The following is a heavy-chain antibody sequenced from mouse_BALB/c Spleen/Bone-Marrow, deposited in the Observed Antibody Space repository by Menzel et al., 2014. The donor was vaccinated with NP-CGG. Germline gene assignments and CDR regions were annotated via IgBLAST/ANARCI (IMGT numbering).Heavy chain of an antibody. CDR3: VRGDGDY. D-gene: IGHD3-3*01. CDR2: IRSKSNNYAT. J-gene: IGHJ2*01. CDR1: GFTFNTYA. V-gene: IGHV10-1*02. Sequence: EVKLVESDGGLVQPKGSLKLSCAASGFTFNTYAMNWVRPAPGKGLEWVARIRSKSNNYATYYADSVKDRFTISRDDSQSMLYLQMNNLKTEDTAMYYCVRGDGDYWGQGTTLTVSS.